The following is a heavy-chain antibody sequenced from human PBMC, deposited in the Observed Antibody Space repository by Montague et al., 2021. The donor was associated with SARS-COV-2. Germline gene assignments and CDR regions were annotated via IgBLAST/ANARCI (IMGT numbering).Heavy chain of an antibody. CDR2: INHSGST. CDR1: GGSFSGYY. CDR3: ARGGGYSYGALDY. J-gene: IGHJ4*02. D-gene: IGHD5-18*01. V-gene: IGHV4-34*01. Sequence: SETLSLTCVVYGGSFSGYYWRWIRQPPGKGLEWIGEINHSGSTNYNPSLKSRVTISVDTSKKQFSLRLNSVTAADTVVYYCARGGGYSYGALDYWGQGTLVTVSS.